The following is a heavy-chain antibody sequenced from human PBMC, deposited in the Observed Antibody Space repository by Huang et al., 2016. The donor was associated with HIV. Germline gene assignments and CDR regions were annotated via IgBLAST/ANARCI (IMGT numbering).Heavy chain of an antibody. V-gene: IGHV4-4*07. CDR2: FYTSGNT. CDR3: ARENEFCGSTNCHHYYYGLDV. CDR1: GGSISTYY. J-gene: IGHJ6*02. Sequence: QVQLQESGPGLVKPSETLSLTCTVSGGSISTYYWSWIRQSAGKGLEWIGRFYTSGNTNYKRSLRSRVTMSVDTSKNQFSLRLTSVTAADTAVYYCARENEFCGSTNCHHYYYGLDVWGQGTTVTVSS. D-gene: IGHD2-2*01.